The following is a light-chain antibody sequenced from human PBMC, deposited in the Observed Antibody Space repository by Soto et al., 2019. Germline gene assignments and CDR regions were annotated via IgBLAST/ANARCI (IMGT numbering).Light chain of an antibody. V-gene: IGKV2-28*01. CDR3: MQAIQAPRT. Sequence: DIVLTQSPLSLPVTPGEPASISCRSSQSLLHSNGNIYLDWYLQRPRQSPQLLIYLGSTRASRVPDRFSGSGSGTDFTLKITRVEAEDVGVYYCMQAIQAPRTFGLGTKVDIK. CDR2: LGS. J-gene: IGKJ1*01. CDR1: QSLLHSNGNIY.